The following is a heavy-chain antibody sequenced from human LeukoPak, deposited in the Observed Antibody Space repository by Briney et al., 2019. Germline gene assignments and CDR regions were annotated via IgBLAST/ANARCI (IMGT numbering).Heavy chain of an antibody. CDR1: GFTFSDYY. J-gene: IGHJ5*02. V-gene: IGHV3-11*01. CDR2: ISSRGSTI. Sequence: GGSLRLSCAASGFTFSDYYMNWIRQAPGKGLEWVSYISSRGSTIFYADSVKGRFTISRDNAKNSLYLQMNSLRAEDTAVYYCARDLEQWLVRGWFDPWGQGTLVTVSS. CDR3: ARDLEQWLVRGWFDP. D-gene: IGHD6-19*01.